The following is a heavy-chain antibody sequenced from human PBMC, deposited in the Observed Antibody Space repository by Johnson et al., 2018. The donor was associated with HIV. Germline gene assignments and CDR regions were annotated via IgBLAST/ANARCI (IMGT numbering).Heavy chain of an antibody. D-gene: IGHD2-15*01. CDR1: GFTFSDYY. CDR2: ISSSGSTI. J-gene: IGHJ3*01. CDR3: ARRVVLGYHALDF. V-gene: IGHV3-11*04. Sequence: QEQLVESGGGLVKPGGSLRLSCAASGFTFSDYYMSWIRQAPGKGLEWVSYISSSGSTIYYADSVKDRFTIFRDNAKSSLYLQMNSLRVEDTAIYYCARRVVLGYHALDFWGQGTVVSVPS.